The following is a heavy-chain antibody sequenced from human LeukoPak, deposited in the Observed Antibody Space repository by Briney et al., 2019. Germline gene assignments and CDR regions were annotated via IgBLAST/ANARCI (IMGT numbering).Heavy chain of an antibody. CDR2: IYSGGNA. V-gene: IGHV3-66*01. CDR1: GLTVSSNY. J-gene: IGHJ4*02. CDR3: AKDKEYASGSYPIEC. Sequence: TGGSLRLSCAASGLTVSSNYMSRVRQAPGKGLEWVSVIYSGGNAYQADSVKGRFIISRDKSKNTLYLQMNSLRAEDTAFYYCAKDKEYASGSYPIECWGQGTLVTVSS. D-gene: IGHD3-10*01.